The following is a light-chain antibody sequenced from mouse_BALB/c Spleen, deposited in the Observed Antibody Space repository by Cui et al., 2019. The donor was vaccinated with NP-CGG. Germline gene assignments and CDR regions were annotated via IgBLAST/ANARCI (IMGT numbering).Light chain of an antibody. CDR1: TGAVTSRNY. J-gene: IGLJ1*01. CDR3: GLGYSNHWV. CDR2: GTN. Sequence: QAVVTQESALTTSPGETVTLTCRSSTGAVTSRNYANWVQEKPDHVFTGLIGGTNNRVPGVPARFSGSLIGNKAALTITGAQTENEAIYFCGLGYSNHWVFGGGTKLTVL. V-gene: IGLV1*01.